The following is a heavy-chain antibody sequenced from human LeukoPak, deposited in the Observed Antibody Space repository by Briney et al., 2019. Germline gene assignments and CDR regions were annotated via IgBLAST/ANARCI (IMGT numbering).Heavy chain of an antibody. V-gene: IGHV1-18*01. D-gene: IGHD1-7*01. Sequence: ASVKVSCKASGYTFTSYGISWVRQAPGQGLEWMGWISAYNGNTNYAQKLQGRVTMTTDTSASTAYMELRSLRSDDTAVYYCARDSRFVSAGTTPGWGQGTLVTVSS. J-gene: IGHJ4*02. CDR1: GYTFTSYG. CDR2: ISAYNGNT. CDR3: ARDSRFVSAGTTPG.